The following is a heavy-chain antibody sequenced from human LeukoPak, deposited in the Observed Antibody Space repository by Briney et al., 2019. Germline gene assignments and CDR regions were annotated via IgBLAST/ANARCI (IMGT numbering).Heavy chain of an antibody. Sequence: GGSLRLSCAASGYTFSSFSINWVRQAPGKGLEWVSSISVRSNYIYYADSVRGRFTISRDDARDSLYLQMNSLRAEDTAVYYCAKDARRDGYSYDYWGQGTLVTVSS. CDR3: AKDARRDGYSYDY. J-gene: IGHJ4*02. CDR1: GYTFSSFS. CDR2: ISVRSNYI. D-gene: IGHD5-24*01. V-gene: IGHV3-21*04.